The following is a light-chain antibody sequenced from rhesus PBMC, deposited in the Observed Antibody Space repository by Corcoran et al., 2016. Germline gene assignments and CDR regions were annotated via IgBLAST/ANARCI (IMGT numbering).Light chain of an antibody. CDR3: QQHDNSPYS. J-gene: IGKJ2*01. CDR1: QGISNW. V-gene: IGKV1-69*01. Sequence: DIQMTQSPSSLSASVGDRVTITCRASQGISNWLAWYQPKPGKAPKLLIYRASNLETGVPSRFSGSGSGKDFTLTISSLQPEDIATYYCQQHDNSPYSFGQGTKVEIK. CDR2: RAS.